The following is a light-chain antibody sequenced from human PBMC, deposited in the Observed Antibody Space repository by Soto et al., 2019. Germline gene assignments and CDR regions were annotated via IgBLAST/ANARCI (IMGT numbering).Light chain of an antibody. V-gene: IGKV3-20*01. J-gene: IGKJ4*01. CDR2: GAS. CDR3: QQYGSSPPLT. Sequence: EIVLTQSPGTLSLSPGERATLSCRASQSVSSSYLAWYQQKPGQAPRLLIYGASSRATGIPDRFSGSGSGXXXXLXXSRLEPEDFAVYYCQQYGSSPPLTFGGGTKVEIK. CDR1: QSVSSSY.